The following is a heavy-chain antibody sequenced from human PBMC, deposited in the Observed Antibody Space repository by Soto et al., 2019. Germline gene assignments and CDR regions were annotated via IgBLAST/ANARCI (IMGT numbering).Heavy chain of an antibody. Sequence: PSQTLSLTCAISGDNVSTNIVTWNWIRQSPSRGLEWLGRTYYRSKWYNDYAISLKGRVTINPDTSKNQFSLHLNSVTPEDTAVYYCARLTSGWYDFWGQGTLVTVSS. CDR3: ARLTSGWYDF. J-gene: IGHJ4*02. D-gene: IGHD6-19*01. CDR2: TYYRSKWYN. CDR1: GDNVSTNIVT. V-gene: IGHV6-1*01.